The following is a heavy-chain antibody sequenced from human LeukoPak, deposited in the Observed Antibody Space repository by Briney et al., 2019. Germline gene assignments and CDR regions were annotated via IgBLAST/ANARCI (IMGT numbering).Heavy chain of an antibody. J-gene: IGHJ4*02. D-gene: IGHD2-2*01. CDR2: IYHSGST. V-gene: IGHV4-30-2*01. CDR3: ARVPNLNCSSTSCPWYYFDY. Sequence: SETLSLTCTVSGGSISSGGYYWSWIRQPPGKGLEWIGYIYHSGSTYYNPSLKSRVTISVDRSKNQFSLKLSSVTAADTAVYYCARVPNLNCSSTSCPWYYFDYWGQGTLVTVSS. CDR1: GGSISSGGYY.